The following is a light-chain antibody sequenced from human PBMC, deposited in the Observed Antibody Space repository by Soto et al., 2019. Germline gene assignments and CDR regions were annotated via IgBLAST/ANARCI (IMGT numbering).Light chain of an antibody. CDR1: RSDFGGYNY. CDR2: DVS. CDR3: SSYTSTSTPVV. J-gene: IGLJ2*01. Sequence: QPASVSGSPGQSITISCTGTRSDFGGYNYVSWYQQHPGKAPKLTIYDVSNRPSGVSSRFSGSKSGKTASMTISGLQAEDEADYYCSSYTSTSTPVVFGGGTKLTVL. V-gene: IGLV2-14*01.